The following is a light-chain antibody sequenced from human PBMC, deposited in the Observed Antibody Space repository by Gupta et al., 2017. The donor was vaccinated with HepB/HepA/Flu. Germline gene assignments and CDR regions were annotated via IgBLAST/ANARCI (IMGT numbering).Light chain of an antibody. Sequence: EIVLTQSPGTLSLSPGERVTLSCRASQSVSSSYLDWYQQKPGQAPRLLISGASTRVNGVPDRFSGSGSGTEFTLTISRLEPEDFAVYYCQHDSSSFGTFGQGTKVEIK. V-gene: IGKV3-20*01. CDR1: QSVSSSY. J-gene: IGKJ1*01. CDR3: QHDSSSFGT. CDR2: GAS.